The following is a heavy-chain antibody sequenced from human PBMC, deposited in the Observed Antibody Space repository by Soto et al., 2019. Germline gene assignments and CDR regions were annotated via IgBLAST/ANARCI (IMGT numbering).Heavy chain of an antibody. D-gene: IGHD6-6*01. CDR1: GFTVSSNY. J-gene: IGHJ3*02. Sequence: EVQLVESGGGLVQPGGSLRLSCAASGFTVSSNYMSWVRQAPGKGLEWVSVIYSGGSTYYADSVKGRFTISRHTSKNTLYLQMNSLRAEDTAVYYCARTRGKGSSSHAFDIWGQGTMVTVSS. V-gene: IGHV3-53*04. CDR2: IYSGGST. CDR3: ARTRGKGSSSHAFDI.